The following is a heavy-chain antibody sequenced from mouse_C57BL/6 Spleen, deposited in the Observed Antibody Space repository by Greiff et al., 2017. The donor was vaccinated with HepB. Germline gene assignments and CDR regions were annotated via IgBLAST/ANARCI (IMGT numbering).Heavy chain of an antibody. J-gene: IGHJ2*01. D-gene: IGHD1-1*01. CDR1: GYTFTSYW. CDR2: IDPSDSET. Sequence: VQLQQPGAELVRPGSSVKLSCKASGYTFTSYWMHWVKQRPIQGLEWIGNIDPSDSETHYNQKFKDKATLTVDKSSSTAYMQLSSLTSEDSAVYYCARERYYGSSPYYFDYWGQGTTLTVSS. CDR3: ARERYYGSSPYYFDY. V-gene: IGHV1-52*01.